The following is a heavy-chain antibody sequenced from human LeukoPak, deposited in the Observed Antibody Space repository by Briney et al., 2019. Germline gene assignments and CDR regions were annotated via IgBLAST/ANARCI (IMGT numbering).Heavy chain of an antibody. CDR1: GYTFTSYD. J-gene: IGHJ5*02. V-gene: IGHV1-8*01. Sequence: ASVKVSCKASGYTFTSYDINWVRQATGQGLEWMGWMNPNSGNTGYAQKFQGRVTMTRNTSISTAYMELSSLRSEDTAVYYCARAPESSSSWADWFDPWGQGTLVTVSS. D-gene: IGHD6-13*01. CDR3: ARAPESSSSWADWFDP. CDR2: MNPNSGNT.